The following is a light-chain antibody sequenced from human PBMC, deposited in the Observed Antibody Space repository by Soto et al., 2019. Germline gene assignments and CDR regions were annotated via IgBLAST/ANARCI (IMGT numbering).Light chain of an antibody. Sequence: DLQMTQSPSTLSASVGDRVTITCRASQSISSWLAWYQQKPGKAPKLLIYKASTLKSGVPSRFSGSGSGTEFTLTISSLQPEDVATYYCQKYNSAPPFTFGPGTKVDIK. CDR3: QKYNSAPPFT. V-gene: IGKV1-5*03. CDR1: QSISSW. J-gene: IGKJ3*01. CDR2: KAS.